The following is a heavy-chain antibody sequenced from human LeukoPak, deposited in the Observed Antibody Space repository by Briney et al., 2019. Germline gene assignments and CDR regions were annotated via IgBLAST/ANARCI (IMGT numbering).Heavy chain of an antibody. D-gene: IGHD1-1*01. CDR1: GYTFSVYY. V-gene: IGHV1-2*02. CDR3: ARDFGTVAPYYGMDV. J-gene: IGHJ6*02. CDR2: INPNTGGT. Sequence: ASVKVSCKTSGYTFSVYYIQWVRQAPGLGLEWMGWINPNTGGTNYAQKFQGRVTMTRDTSISTAYMELSRLRSDDTAVYYCARDFGTVAPYYGMDVWGQGTTVTVSS.